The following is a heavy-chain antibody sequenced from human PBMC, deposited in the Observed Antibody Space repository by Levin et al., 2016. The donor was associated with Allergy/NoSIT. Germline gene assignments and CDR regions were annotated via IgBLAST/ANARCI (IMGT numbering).Heavy chain of an antibody. J-gene: IGHJ5*02. V-gene: IGHV4-39*01. CDR3: AMQGNNWFGP. CDR1: GGSISSSIYY. Sequence: SETLSLTCAVSGGSISSSIYYWGWIRQPPGKGLEWIGEYGIIVGSSYYNPSLKSRVTTSVDTSKNQFSLRLSSVTAADTAVYYCAMQGNNWFGPWGQGTLVTVSS. CDR2: GIIVGSS.